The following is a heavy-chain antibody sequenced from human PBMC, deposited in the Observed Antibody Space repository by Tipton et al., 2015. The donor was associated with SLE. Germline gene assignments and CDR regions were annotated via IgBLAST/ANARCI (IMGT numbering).Heavy chain of an antibody. V-gene: IGHV3-23*01. Sequence: SLRLSCAVSGFRFGDYGMTWVRQTPGKGLEWVSGISGSGDTTYYADSVKGRFTISRDNAKNARYLQMNSLRPEDMALYYCAKSVTSGIVGDTLDSWGQGTLVTVSS. CDR2: ISGSGDTT. J-gene: IGHJ5*01. CDR3: AKSVTSGIVGDTLDS. D-gene: IGHD1-26*01. CDR1: GFRFGDYG.